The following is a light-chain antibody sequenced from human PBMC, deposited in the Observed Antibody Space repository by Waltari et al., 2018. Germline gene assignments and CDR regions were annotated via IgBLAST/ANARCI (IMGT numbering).Light chain of an antibody. CDR3: QQYNNWPELT. V-gene: IGKV3-15*01. J-gene: IGKJ4*01. CDR2: GAS. Sequence: ETVMTQSPATLSVSPGERATLSCRASQSVSSNLAWYQQKPGQAPRLLIYGASTRATGIPARLSGSGSGTEFTLTISSLQSEDFAVYYCQQYNNWPELTFGGGTKVEIK. CDR1: QSVSSN.